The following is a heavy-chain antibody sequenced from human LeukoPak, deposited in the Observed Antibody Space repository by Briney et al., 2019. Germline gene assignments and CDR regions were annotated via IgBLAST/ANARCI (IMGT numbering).Heavy chain of an antibody. D-gene: IGHD2-2*01. CDR3: ARDQGTIGRPIDY. J-gene: IGHJ4*02. CDR2: IGATDTYI. CDR1: GFTFINYG. V-gene: IGHV3-21*01. Sequence: GGSLRLSCAASGFTFINYGINWVRQAPGKGLEWVSSIGATDTYIYYAASLKGRFTISRDNAKNSVYLQMNSLRAEDTGVYYCARDQGTIGRPIDYWGQGTLVTVSS.